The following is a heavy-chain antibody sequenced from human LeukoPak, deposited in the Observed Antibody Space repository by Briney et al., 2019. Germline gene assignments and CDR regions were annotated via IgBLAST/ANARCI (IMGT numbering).Heavy chain of an antibody. CDR2: IYNSANT. CDR1: GDSISSSSYC. D-gene: IGHD5-12*01. CDR3: ARHSRSGYIGYENAFDI. J-gene: IGHJ3*02. V-gene: IGHV4-39*01. Sequence: SETLSLTCTVSGDSISSSSYCWDWIRQPPGKGLEWIGNIYNSANTNYNPSLKSRITMSVDTSKNQFSLKLNSVTAADTGIYYCARHSRSGYIGYENAFDIWGQGTMVTVSS.